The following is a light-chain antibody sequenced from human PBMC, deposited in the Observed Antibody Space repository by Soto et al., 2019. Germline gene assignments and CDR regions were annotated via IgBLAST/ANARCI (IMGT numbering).Light chain of an antibody. Sequence: IQMTQSPSTLSASVGARVTITCRASQSICTWFAWYQQEPGKAPKLLIHKASILQSGVPSRFSGSGSGTDFTLTISSLHPDDFVSYYCQQYSSYSPTFGQGTRVEIK. V-gene: IGKV1-5*03. CDR2: KAS. CDR3: QQYSSYSPT. J-gene: IGKJ1*01. CDR1: QSICTW.